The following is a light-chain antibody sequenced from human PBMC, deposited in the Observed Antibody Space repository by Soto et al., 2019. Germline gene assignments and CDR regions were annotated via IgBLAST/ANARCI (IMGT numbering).Light chain of an antibody. V-gene: IGLV2-11*01. CDR1: SSDVGGYDF. Sequence: QSALTQPRSVSGSPGQSVTISCTGTSSDVGGYDFVSWYQQHPGKAPKLTIYDVTKRPSWVPDRFSGAKSGNSASLTISGLRAEDEADYYCSSYTSSSTLVFGGGTKLTVL. CDR3: SSYTSSSTLV. J-gene: IGLJ2*01. CDR2: DVT.